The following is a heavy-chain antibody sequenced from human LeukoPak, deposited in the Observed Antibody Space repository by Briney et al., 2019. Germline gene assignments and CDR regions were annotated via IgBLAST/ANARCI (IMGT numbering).Heavy chain of an antibody. Sequence: GGSLRLSCAASGFTFSSYAMSWVRQAPGKGLEWVSAISGSGGSTYYADSVKGRFTISRDNAKNSLYLQMSSLRADDTAVYYCARVGHINSFDYWGQGTLVTVSS. D-gene: IGHD1-1*01. J-gene: IGHJ4*02. CDR2: ISGSGGST. V-gene: IGHV3-23*01. CDR1: GFTFSSYA. CDR3: ARVGHINSFDY.